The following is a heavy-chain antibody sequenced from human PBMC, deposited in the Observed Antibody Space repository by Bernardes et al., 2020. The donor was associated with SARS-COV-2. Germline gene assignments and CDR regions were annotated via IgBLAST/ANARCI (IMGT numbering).Heavy chain of an antibody. J-gene: IGHJ4*02. CDR3: ARGRRRYYDSSGPFWGY. Sequence: SETLSLTCAVYGGSFSGYYWSWIRQPPGKGLEWIGEINHSGSTNYNPSLKSRVTISVDTSKNQFSLKLSSVTAADTAVYYCARGRRRYYDSSGPFWGYWGQGTLVTVSS. CDR1: GGSFSGYY. V-gene: IGHV4-34*01. D-gene: IGHD3-22*01. CDR2: INHSGST.